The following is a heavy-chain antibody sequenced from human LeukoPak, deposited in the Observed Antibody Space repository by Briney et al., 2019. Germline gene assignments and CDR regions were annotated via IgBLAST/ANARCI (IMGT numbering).Heavy chain of an antibody. D-gene: IGHD2-2*02. CDR2: IRTSSSTI. J-gene: IGHJ6*02. CDR3: ARTTPVPVAIRGNYFYYGVDV. Sequence: PGGSLRLSCGASGCTFSTHGLNWVRQAPGKGLEWISYIRTSSSTIFYADSVKGRFSISRDNAKNSLYLQMNSLRDEDTAVYYCARTTPVPVAIRGNYFYYGVDVWGQGTTVTVSS. CDR1: GCTFSTHG. V-gene: IGHV3-48*02.